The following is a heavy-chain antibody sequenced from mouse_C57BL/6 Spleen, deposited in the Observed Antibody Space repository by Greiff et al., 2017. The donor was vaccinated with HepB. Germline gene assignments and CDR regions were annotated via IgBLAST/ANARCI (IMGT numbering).Heavy chain of an antibody. D-gene: IGHD1-1*01. Sequence: QVQLKESGAELVRPGASVTLSCKASGYTFTDYEMHWVKQTPVHGLEWIGAIDPETGGTAYNQKFKGKAILTADKSSSTAYMELRSLTSEDSAVYYCTRLTTVVATYFDYWGQGTTLTVSS. CDR3: TRLTTVVATYFDY. CDR1: GYTFTDYE. V-gene: IGHV1-15*01. CDR2: IDPETGGT. J-gene: IGHJ2*01.